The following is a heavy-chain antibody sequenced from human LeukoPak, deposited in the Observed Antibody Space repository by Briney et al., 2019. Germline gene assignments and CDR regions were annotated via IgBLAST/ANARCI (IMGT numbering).Heavy chain of an antibody. D-gene: IGHD3-22*01. CDR3: ARLTWGDIVVVITLSRAFDI. V-gene: IGHV4-39*01. CDR2: IYYSGST. CDR1: GGSISSSSYY. Sequence: SETLSLTCTVSGGSISSSSYYWGWIRQPPGKGLERIGSIYYSGSTYYNPSLKSRVTISVDTSKNQFSLKLSSVTAADTAVYYCARLTWGDIVVVITLSRAFDIWGQGTMVTVSS. J-gene: IGHJ3*02.